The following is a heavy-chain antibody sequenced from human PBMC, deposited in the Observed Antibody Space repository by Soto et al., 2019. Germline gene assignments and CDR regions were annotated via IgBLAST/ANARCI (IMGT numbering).Heavy chain of an antibody. D-gene: IGHD3-22*01. V-gene: IGHV4-31*03. Sequence: SETLSLTCTVSGGSISSGGYYWSWIRQHPGKGLEWIGYIYYSGSTYYNPSLKSRVTISVDTSKNQFSLKPSSVTAADTAVYYCARVHYYHRSGYYSSYYYGMDVWGQGTTVTVSS. CDR1: GGSISSGGYY. CDR3: ARVHYYHRSGYYSSYYYGMDV. J-gene: IGHJ6*02. CDR2: IYYSGST.